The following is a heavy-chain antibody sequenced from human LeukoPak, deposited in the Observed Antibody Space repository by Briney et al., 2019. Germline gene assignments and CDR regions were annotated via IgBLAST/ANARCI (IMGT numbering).Heavy chain of an antibody. CDR3: ARESYGSGLYYYYGMDV. V-gene: IGHV1-18*01. J-gene: IGHJ6*02. CDR1: GYTFINYG. Sequence: ASVKVSCKASGYTFINYGMNWVRQAPGQGLEWMGWISAYNGNTNYAQKLQGRVTMTTDTSTSTAYMELRSLRSDDAAVYYCARESYGSGLYYYYGMDVWGQGTTVTVSS. CDR2: ISAYNGNT. D-gene: IGHD3-10*01.